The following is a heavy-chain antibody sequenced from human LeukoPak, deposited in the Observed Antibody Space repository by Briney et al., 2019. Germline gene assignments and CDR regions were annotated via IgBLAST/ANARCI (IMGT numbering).Heavy chain of an antibody. D-gene: IGHD3-10*01. CDR3: AKVITMVRGVISYFDY. CDR1: GFTVSSNY. CDR2: IYSGGST. J-gene: IGHJ4*02. Sequence: PGGSLRLSCAASGFTVSSNYMSWVRQAPGKGLEWVSVIYSGGSTYYADSVKGRFTISRDNSKNTLYLQMNSLRAEDTAVYYCAKVITMVRGVISYFDYWGQGTLVTVSS. V-gene: IGHV3-53*01.